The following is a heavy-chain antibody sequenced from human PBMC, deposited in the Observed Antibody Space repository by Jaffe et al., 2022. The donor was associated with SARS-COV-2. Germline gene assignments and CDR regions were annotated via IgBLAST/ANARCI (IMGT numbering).Heavy chain of an antibody. CDR2: IYYSGST. D-gene: IGHD5-18*01. V-gene: IGHV4-39*01. Sequence: QLQLQESGPGLVKPSETLSLTCTVSGGSISSSSYYWGWIRQPPGKGLEWIGSIYYSGSTYYNPSLKSRVTISVDTSKNQFSLKLSSVTAADTAVYYCARLREDTAMVRWGQGTLVTVSS. CDR1: GGSISSSSYY. CDR3: ARLREDTAMVR. J-gene: IGHJ4*02.